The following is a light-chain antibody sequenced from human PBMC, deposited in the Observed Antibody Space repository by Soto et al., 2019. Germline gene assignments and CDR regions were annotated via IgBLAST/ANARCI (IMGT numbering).Light chain of an antibody. V-gene: IGLV2-14*03. Sequence: QSVLTQPASVSGSPGQSITISCTGTSSDVCAYNYVSWYQHHPGKAPKLIIYDVSDRPSGVSNRFSASKSGNTASLTISGLQAEDEADYYCSSYTSSNTEVFGTGTKVTVL. J-gene: IGLJ1*01. CDR2: DVS. CDR3: SSYTSSNTEV. CDR1: SSDVCAYNY.